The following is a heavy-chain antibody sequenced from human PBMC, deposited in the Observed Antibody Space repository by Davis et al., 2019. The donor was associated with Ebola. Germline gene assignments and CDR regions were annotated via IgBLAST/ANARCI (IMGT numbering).Heavy chain of an antibody. CDR2: ITLSGATT. CDR3: AKDGMVRGITGNGMDV. D-gene: IGHD3-10*01. J-gene: IGHJ6*02. V-gene: IGHV3-23*01. Sequence: GESLKISCAAASFSFRHYAMNWVRQAPGKGLEWVSSITLSGATTYYADSVKGRFTIPRDNSKNTLYLQMNSLRVEDTAVYYCAKDGMVRGITGNGMDVWGQGTTVTVSS. CDR1: SFSFRHYA.